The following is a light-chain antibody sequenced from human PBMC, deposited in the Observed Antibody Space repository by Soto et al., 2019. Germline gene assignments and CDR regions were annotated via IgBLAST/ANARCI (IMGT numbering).Light chain of an antibody. CDR2: LAS. V-gene: IGKV3-11*01. J-gene: IGKJ1*01. CDR1: QYINTR. CDR3: HQRQSWPRT. Sequence: EIVLTQSPATMSSFPCDRVTLSFMASQYINTRLAWYQHKPGQAPRLLIYLASNRAAGVPARFSGSGSGTDFTLTISDVEPEDFAVYYCHQRQSWPRTFGQGTKVDIK.